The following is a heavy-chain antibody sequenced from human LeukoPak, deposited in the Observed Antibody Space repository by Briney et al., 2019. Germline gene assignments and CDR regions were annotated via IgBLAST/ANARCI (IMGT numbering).Heavy chain of an antibody. Sequence: GGSLRLSCTASGFTFGDYGMSWVRQAPGKGLEWVGFIRSIAYGGTTEYAASVKGRFTISRDDSKSIAYLQMSSLKTEDTAVYYCTREEDFANWFDPWGQGTLVTVSS. CDR3: TREEDFANWFDP. CDR2: IRSIAYGGTT. CDR1: GFTFGDYG. V-gene: IGHV3-49*04. J-gene: IGHJ5*02.